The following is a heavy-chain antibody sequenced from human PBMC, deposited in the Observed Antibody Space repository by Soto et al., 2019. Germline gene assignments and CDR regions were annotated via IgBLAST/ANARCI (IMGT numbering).Heavy chain of an antibody. V-gene: IGHV3-7*01. D-gene: IGHD5-12*01. CDR1: GFTFNSYW. J-gene: IGHJ4*02. Sequence: EVQLVESGGGLVQPGGSLRLSCAASGFTFNSYWMSWVRQAPGKGLEWVANIKQDGSEKYYVDSVKGRFTISRDNARNSLHLQMNSLRAEDTAVYYCARGMATIGVNYWGQGTLVTVSS. CDR3: ARGMATIGVNY. CDR2: IKQDGSEK.